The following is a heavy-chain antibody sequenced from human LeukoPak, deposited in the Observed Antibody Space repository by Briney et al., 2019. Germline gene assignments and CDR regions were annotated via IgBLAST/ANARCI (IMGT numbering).Heavy chain of an antibody. Sequence: PGGSLRLSCAASGFTFSSYAMSWVRQAPGKGLEWVSAISGSGGSTYYADSVKGRFTISRDNSKNTLYLQMNSLRAEDTAVYYCAKEGGTPSYYYDSSGYYMIDYWGQGTLATVSS. D-gene: IGHD3-22*01. V-gene: IGHV3-23*01. CDR2: ISGSGGST. CDR3: AKEGGTPSYYYDSSGYYMIDY. CDR1: GFTFSSYA. J-gene: IGHJ4*02.